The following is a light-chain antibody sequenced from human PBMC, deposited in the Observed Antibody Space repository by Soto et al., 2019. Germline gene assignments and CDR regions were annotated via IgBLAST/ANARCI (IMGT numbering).Light chain of an antibody. CDR1: QSVSWW. J-gene: IGKJ1*01. Sequence: DIQMTQSPSTLSASVGHRLTITCRASQSVSWWLAWYQQKPRKAPKLLIYDASTLESGVPLRFSGSGSGTEFTLTISSLQPDDVATYYCQQYNNFRWTFGQGTKVEIK. CDR3: QQYNNFRWT. V-gene: IGKV1-5*01. CDR2: DAS.